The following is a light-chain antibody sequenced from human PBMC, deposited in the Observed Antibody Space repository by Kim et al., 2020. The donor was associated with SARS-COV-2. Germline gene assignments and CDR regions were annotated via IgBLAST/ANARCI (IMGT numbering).Light chain of an antibody. CDR2: AAS. V-gene: IGKV1-8*01. CDR3: QQYYSYPQT. CDR1: QGISSY. J-gene: IGKJ2*01. Sequence: AIRMTQSPSSFSASTGDRVTITCRASQGISSYLAWYQQKPGKAPKLLIYAASTLQSGVPSRFSGSGSGTDFTLTISCLQSEEFATYYCQQYYSYPQTFGQGTKLEI.